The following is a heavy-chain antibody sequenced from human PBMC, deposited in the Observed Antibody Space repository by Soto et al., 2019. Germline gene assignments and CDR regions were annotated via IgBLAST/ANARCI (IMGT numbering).Heavy chain of an antibody. V-gene: IGHV4-39*01. CDR3: ARQVHIVVVVAAQRIKWFDP. CDR1: GGSISSSSYY. D-gene: IGHD2-15*01. Sequence: LSLTCTVSGGSISSSSYYWGWIRQPPGKGLEWIGSIYYSGSTYYNPSLKSRVTISVDTSKNQFSLKLSSVTAADTAVYYCARQVHIVVVVAAQRIKWFDPWGQGTLVTVSS. CDR2: IYYSGST. J-gene: IGHJ5*02.